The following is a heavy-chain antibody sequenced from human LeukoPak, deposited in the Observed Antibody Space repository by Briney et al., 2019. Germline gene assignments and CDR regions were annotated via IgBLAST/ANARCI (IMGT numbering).Heavy chain of an antibody. CDR1: GGSFSGHY. Sequence: ASETLSLTCAVYGGSFSGHYWSWIRQPPGKGLEWVGEINHSGNTNYNPSLKSRVTVSVDTSKNQFSLKLSSVTAADTAVYYCARDLASGWFDPWGQGTLVTVSS. CDR3: ARDLASGWFDP. V-gene: IGHV4-34*01. CDR2: INHSGNT. J-gene: IGHJ5*02.